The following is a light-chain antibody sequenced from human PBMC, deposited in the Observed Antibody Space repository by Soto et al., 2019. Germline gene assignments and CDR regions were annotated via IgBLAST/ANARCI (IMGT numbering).Light chain of an antibody. CDR2: DVS. CDR1: SSDVGGFNY. CDR3: SSYASTTLLV. J-gene: IGLJ2*01. V-gene: IGLV2-14*03. Sequence: QSVLTQPASVSGSPGQSITISCTGTSSDVGGFNYVSWYQHHPGKAPKLMIYDVSNRPSGVSDRFSGSKSGNTASLTISGLQAEDGAYYYCSSYASTTLLVFGGGTKLTVL.